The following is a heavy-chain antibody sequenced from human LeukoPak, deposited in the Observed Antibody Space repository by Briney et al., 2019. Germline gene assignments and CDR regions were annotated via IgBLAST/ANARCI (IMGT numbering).Heavy chain of an antibody. CDR3: ARGIAAAGTGAFDI. CDR2: INSDGSST. Sequence: GGSLRLSCAASGFTFSSYWMHWVRQAPGKRLVWVSRINSDGSSTSYADSVKGRFTISRDNDKNTLYLQMNSLRAEDTAVYYCARGIAAAGTGAFDIWGQGTMVTVSS. D-gene: IGHD6-13*01. CDR1: GFTFSSYW. J-gene: IGHJ3*02. V-gene: IGHV3-74*01.